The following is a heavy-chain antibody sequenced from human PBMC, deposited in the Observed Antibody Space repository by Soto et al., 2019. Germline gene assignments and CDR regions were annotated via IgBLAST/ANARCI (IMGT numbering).Heavy chain of an antibody. Sequence: QVQLVQSGAEVKKPGSSVKVSCKASGGTFSSYGISWVRQAPGQGLEWMGWISGYNGNTNYAQKVQGRVTMTTETSTSTAYMELRSLRSDDTAVYYCARRTRWNDGGYYNYYMDVWGQGTTVTVSS. CDR3: ARRTRWNDGGYYNYYMDV. V-gene: IGHV1-18*01. CDR2: ISGYNGNT. J-gene: IGHJ6*02. D-gene: IGHD1-1*01. CDR1: GGTFSSYG.